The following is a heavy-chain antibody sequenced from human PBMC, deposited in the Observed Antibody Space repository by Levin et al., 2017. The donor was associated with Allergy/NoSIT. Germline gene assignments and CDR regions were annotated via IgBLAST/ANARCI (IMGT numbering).Heavy chain of an antibody. CDR1: EFTFRNYW. Sequence: LSLTCAASEFTFRNYWMHWVRQAPGKGRVWVSRINGDGSSTNYADSVKGRFTISRDNAKNTLYLQMDSLRVEDTAVYFCARGYYDTSAYTLFWGQGTLVTVSS. D-gene: IGHD3-22*01. J-gene: IGHJ4*02. V-gene: IGHV3-74*01. CDR3: ARGYYDTSAYTLF. CDR2: INGDGSST.